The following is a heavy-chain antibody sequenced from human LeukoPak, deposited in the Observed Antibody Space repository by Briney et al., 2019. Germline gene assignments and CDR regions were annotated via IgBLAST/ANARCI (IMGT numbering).Heavy chain of an antibody. CDR1: GFALNAYS. CDR3: ARDRESRWYCSSTSCSYFDY. D-gene: IGHD2-2*01. Sequence: GGSLRLSCAASGFALNAYSLTWVRQAPGKGLEWVSSISSTSAYIHYAESVKGRFTISRDNAKNSLYLQMNSLSAEDTAVYYCARDRESRWYCSSTSCSYFDYWGQGTLVTVSS. CDR2: ISSTSAYI. J-gene: IGHJ4*02. V-gene: IGHV3-21*01.